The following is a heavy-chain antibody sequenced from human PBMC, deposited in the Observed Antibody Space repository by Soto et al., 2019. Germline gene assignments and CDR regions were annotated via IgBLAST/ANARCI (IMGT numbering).Heavy chain of an antibody. CDR1: GGSISSYY. D-gene: IGHD1-20*01. Sequence: SETLSLTCTVSGGSISSYYWSWIRQPPGKGLEWIGYIYYSGSTNYNPSLKSRVTISVDTSKNQFSLKLSSVTAADTAVYYCARYITGTKKRGLYYYYYYMDVWGKGTTVTVSS. CDR2: IYYSGST. V-gene: IGHV4-59*08. J-gene: IGHJ6*03. CDR3: ARYITGTKKRGLYYYYYYMDV.